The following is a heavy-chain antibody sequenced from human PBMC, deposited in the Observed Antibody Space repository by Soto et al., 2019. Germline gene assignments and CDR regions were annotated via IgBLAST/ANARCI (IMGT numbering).Heavy chain of an antibody. CDR2: IPVGGST. CDR3: AKATATGGGAFEI. Sequence: PGGSLRLSCAVSGFICSSYDMTWVRQAPGKGLEWVSTIPVGGSTHYEDSVKGRFTISRDTSKNTVYLQMNSLTAGDTAVYDCAKATATGGGAFEICGQGTMVTVSS. J-gene: IGHJ3*02. V-gene: IGHV3-23*01. D-gene: IGHD2-8*02. CDR1: GFICSSYD.